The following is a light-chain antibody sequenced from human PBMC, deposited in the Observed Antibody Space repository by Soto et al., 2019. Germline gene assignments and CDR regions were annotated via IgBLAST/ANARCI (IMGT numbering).Light chain of an antibody. V-gene: IGKV1-5*03. CDR1: QSIITS. CDR3: QQYNSYSRT. Sequence: DIQMTQSPSTLSASVGDRVTITCRASQSIITSLAWYQQKPGKAPKLLIYKASSLQSGVPSRFSGSGSGTEFPLTISTLQPDDFATYYCQQYNSYSRTLGQGTKVDIK. J-gene: IGKJ1*01. CDR2: KAS.